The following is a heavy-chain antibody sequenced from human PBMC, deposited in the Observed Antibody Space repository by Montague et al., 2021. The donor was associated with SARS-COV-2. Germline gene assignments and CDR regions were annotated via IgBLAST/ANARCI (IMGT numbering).Heavy chain of an antibody. J-gene: IGHJ4*02. CDR1: GLTFSSYA. Sequence: PLRLSCAASGLTFSSYAMHWVRQAPGKGLEWVAVIPYDGSNKYYADSVKGRFTISRDNSKNTLYLQMNSLRAEDTAVYYCARDGDDYVWGSYPYFDYWGQGTLVTVSS. V-gene: IGHV3-30-3*01. CDR3: ARDGDDYVWGSYPYFDY. CDR2: IPYDGSNK. D-gene: IGHD3-16*02.